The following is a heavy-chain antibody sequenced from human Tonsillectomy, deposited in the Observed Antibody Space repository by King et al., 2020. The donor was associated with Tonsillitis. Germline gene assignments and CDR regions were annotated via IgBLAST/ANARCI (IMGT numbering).Heavy chain of an antibody. Sequence: TLKESGPVLVKPTETLTLTCTVSGFSLSNARMGVRWIRQPPGKALEWLAHIFSNDEKSYSTSLKSRLTISKDTSKSQVVLTMTNMDPVDTATYYCARIICGRWLLPRSRWYFDLWGRGTLVTVSS. J-gene: IGHJ2*01. D-gene: IGHD3-22*01. V-gene: IGHV2-26*01. CDR3: ARIICGRWLLPRSRWYFDL. CDR1: GFSLSNARMG. CDR2: IFSNDEK.